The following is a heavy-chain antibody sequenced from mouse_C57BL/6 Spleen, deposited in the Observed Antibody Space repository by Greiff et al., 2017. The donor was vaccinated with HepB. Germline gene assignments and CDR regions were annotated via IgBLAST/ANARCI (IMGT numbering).Heavy chain of an antibody. V-gene: IGHV1-22*01. D-gene: IGHD2-4*01. CDR3: ARGGTMSTYFDY. J-gene: IGHJ2*01. CDR2: INPNNGGT. CDR1: GYTFTDYN. Sequence: EVQLQQSGSELVKPGASVKMSCKASGYTFTDYNMHWVKQSHGKSLEWIGYINPNNGGTSYNQKFKGKATLTVNKSSSTAYMELRSLTSEDSAVYYCARGGTMSTYFDYWGQGTTLTVSS.